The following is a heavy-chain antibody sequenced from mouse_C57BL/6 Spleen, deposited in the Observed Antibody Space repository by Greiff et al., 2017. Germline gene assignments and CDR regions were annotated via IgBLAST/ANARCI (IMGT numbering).Heavy chain of an antibody. J-gene: IGHJ4*01. CDR2: INPSTGGT. Sequence: VQLQQSGPELVKPGASVKISCKASGYSFTGYYMNWVKQSPEKSLEWIGEINPSTGGTTYNQKFKAKATLTVDKSSSTAYMQLKSLTSEDSAVYYCAREGDRGAMDYWGQGTSVTVSS. CDR1: GYSFTGYY. D-gene: IGHD3-2*01. CDR3: AREGDRGAMDY. V-gene: IGHV1-42*01.